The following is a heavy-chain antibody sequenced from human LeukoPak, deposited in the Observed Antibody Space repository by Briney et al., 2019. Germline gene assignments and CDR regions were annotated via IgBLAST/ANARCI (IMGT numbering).Heavy chain of an antibody. J-gene: IGHJ4*02. V-gene: IGHV4-59*01. CDR2: IYSSGTT. D-gene: IGHD3/OR15-3a*01. CDR1: GGSLHCSF. Sequence: SETLSLTCVVSGGSLHCSFWTWVRQPPGKGLEWIGRIYSSGTTDYSPSLKSRLTISIDTSKNQFSLRLASVTAADTAVYYCGRRPAVDGPIDNWGQGILVAVSS. CDR3: GRRPAVDGPIDN.